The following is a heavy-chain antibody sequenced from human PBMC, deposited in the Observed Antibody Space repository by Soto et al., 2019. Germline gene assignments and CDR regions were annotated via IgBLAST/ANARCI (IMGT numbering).Heavy chain of an antibody. CDR2: IYHSGST. Sequence: SETLSLTCAVAGGSISSSNWWSWVRQPPGKGLEWIGEIYHSGSTNYNPSLKSRVTISVDKSKNQFSLKLSSVTAADTAVYYCARDNCISTSCRTFDYWGQGTLVTVSS. CDR3: ARDNCISTSCRTFDY. V-gene: IGHV4-4*02. CDR1: GGSISSSNW. J-gene: IGHJ4*02. D-gene: IGHD2-2*01.